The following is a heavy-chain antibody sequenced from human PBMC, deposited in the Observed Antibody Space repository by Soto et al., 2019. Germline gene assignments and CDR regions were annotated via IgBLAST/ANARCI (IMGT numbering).Heavy chain of an antibody. D-gene: IGHD6-13*01. V-gene: IGHV1-2*02. Sequence: QVQVVQSGAEVKRPGASVKVSCKASGYTFTGYYIHWVRQAPGQGLEWMGWINPNTGGSNFAQKFQGRVTMTRDTSIITVYMELSRLKYDDTAVYYCARDLRNPGIAAAGAPAYWGQGTLVTVSS. CDR1: GYTFTGYY. CDR3: ARDLRNPGIAAAGAPAY. J-gene: IGHJ4*02. CDR2: INPNTGGS.